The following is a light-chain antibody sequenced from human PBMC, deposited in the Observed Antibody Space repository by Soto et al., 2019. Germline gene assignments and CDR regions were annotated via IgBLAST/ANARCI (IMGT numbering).Light chain of an antibody. CDR1: NIGSKN. CDR2: RDA. V-gene: IGLV3-9*01. J-gene: IGLJ2*01. CDR3: QVWDSRTVI. Sequence: SYELTQPLSVSVALGQTARITCGGNNIGSKNVHWYQQKPGQAPVLVIYRDANRPSGIPERFSGSNSGNTATLTISRAQVGDEADYYCQVWDSRTVIFGGGTQLTVL.